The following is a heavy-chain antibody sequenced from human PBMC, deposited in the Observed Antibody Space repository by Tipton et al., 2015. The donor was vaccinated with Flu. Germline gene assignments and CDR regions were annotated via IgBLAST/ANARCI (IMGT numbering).Heavy chain of an antibody. CDR1: GASFSNYY. D-gene: IGHD6-19*01. CDR3: ARSIAVSGKFDP. J-gene: IGHJ5*02. V-gene: IGHV4-34*01. Sequence: TLSLTCIVYGASFSNYYWSWIRQPPGKALEWIGEINHSGSANYNPSLKTRVTISVDASKKQFSLMLSSVTAADTAVYYCARSIAVSGKFDPWGQGTLVTVSS. CDR2: INHSGSA.